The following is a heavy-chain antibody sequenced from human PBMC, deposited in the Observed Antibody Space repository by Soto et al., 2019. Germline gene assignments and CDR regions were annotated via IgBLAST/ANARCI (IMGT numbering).Heavy chain of an antibody. CDR2: TSYDGTNK. CDR3: ARWGTTGGLDV. J-gene: IGHJ4*02. CDR1: GFTFRSFV. Sequence: QVQLVESGGGVVQPGTSLRLSCVGSGFTFRSFVIHWVRQAPGRGLEWVALTSYDGTNKYFGDSVKGRFTISRDNSRNTVDLQMGSLRLEDTALYYCARWGTTGGLDVWGQGTLVSVSS. D-gene: IGHD3-16*01. V-gene: IGHV3-30*19.